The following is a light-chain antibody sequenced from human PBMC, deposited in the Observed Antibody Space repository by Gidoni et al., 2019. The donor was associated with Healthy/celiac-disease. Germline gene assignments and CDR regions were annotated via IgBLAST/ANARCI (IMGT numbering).Light chain of an antibody. CDR3: CSYAGSSTSYV. Sequence: QSALTQPASVSGSPGQPLTIPCTGTSSDVGSYNLVSWYQQHTDKAPKLIIYEISKRPSGVSNRCSCSKSGNTASLTISGLQSEDEADYYCCSYAGSSTSYVFGTGTKVTVL. V-gene: IGLV2-23*02. CDR2: EIS. CDR1: SSDVGSYNL. J-gene: IGLJ1*01.